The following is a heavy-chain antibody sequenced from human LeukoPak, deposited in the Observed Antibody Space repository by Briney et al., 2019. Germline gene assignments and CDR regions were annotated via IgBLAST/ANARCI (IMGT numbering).Heavy chain of an antibody. V-gene: IGHV3-53*01. CDR3: TRVQQLDYFDY. D-gene: IGHD6-13*01. CDR1: GFTVSSNY. CDR2: IYNGGST. Sequence: GGSLRLSCAASGFTVSSNYMSWVRQAPGEGLEWVSVIYNGGSTYYANSVKGRFTISTDSSKNTLYLQMNSLRAEDTAMYYCTRVQQLDYFDYWGQGTLVTVSS. J-gene: IGHJ4*02.